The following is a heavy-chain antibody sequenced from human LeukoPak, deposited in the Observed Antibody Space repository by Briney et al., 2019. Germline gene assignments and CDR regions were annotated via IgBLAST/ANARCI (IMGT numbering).Heavy chain of an antibody. V-gene: IGHV1-24*01. D-gene: IGHD3-10*01. Sequence: ASVKVSCKVSGYTLTELSMHWVRQAPGKGLEWMGGFDPEDGETIYAQKFQGRVTMTEDTSTDTAYMELSSLRSEDTAVYYCATTLHYYGSGSLDYWGQGTLATVSS. CDR3: ATTLHYYGSGSLDY. J-gene: IGHJ4*02. CDR2: FDPEDGET. CDR1: GYTLTELS.